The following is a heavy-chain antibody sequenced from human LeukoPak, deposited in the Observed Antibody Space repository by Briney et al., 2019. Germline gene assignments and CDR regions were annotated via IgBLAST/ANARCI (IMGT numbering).Heavy chain of an antibody. D-gene: IGHD5-12*01. J-gene: IGHJ4*02. CDR2: IYYSGTT. V-gene: IGHV4-61*01. CDR3: ARTDIVATIHFDY. Sequence: SETVSLTCTVSGGSVSSSNYYWSWIRQPPGKGLEWIGYIYYSGTTNYNPSLKSRVTISVDTSKNQFSLKLSSVTAADTAVYYCARTDIVATIHFDYWGQGTLVTVSS. CDR1: GGSVSSSNYY.